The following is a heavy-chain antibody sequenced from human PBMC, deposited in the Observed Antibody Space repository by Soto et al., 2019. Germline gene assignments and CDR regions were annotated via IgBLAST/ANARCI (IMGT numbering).Heavy chain of an antibody. CDR1: GGSFSGYY. CDR3: ARGGGVNWFGP. V-gene: IGHV4-34*01. D-gene: IGHD3-16*01. Sequence: KPSETLSLTCAVYGGSFSGYYWSWIRQPPGKGLEWIGEINHSGSTNYNPSLKSRVTISVDTSKNQFSLKLSSVTAADTAVYYCARGGGVNWFGPWGQGALVTVSS. J-gene: IGHJ5*02. CDR2: INHSGST.